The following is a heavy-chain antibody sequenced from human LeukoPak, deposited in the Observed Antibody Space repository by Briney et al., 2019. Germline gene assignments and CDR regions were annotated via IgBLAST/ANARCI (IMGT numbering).Heavy chain of an antibody. CDR3: ARVGRDCSSINCYWEDWFDP. CDR1: GYSFASYG. Sequence: ASVKVSCKASGYSFASYGITWVREAPGQGPEWMGWISGSTGNTHYAQNVQGRVTMTTDTATSTAYVELRSLGSDDTAVYYCARVGRDCSSINCYWEDWFDPWGRGTLVIVSS. J-gene: IGHJ5*02. D-gene: IGHD2-2*01. CDR2: ISGSTGNT. V-gene: IGHV1-18*04.